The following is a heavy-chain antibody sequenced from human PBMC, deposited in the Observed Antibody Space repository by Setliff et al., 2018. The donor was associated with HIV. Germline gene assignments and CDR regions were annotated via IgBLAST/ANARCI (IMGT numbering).Heavy chain of an antibody. D-gene: IGHD6-19*01. V-gene: IGHV4-38-2*02. Sequence: SETLSLTCTVSGYSISSAYYWGWIRQPPGKGLEWIGSIHHSGDTYYNPSLKSRVAISIDTSKNQFSLSLTSVTDADTAVYYCTIEGAGTIVYSWGQGTLVTVSS. J-gene: IGHJ4*02. CDR1: GYSISSAYY. CDR3: TIEGAGTIVYS. CDR2: IHHSGDT.